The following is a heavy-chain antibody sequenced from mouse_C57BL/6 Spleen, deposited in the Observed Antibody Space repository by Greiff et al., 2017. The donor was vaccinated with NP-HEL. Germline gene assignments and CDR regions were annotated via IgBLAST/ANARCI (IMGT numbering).Heavy chain of an antibody. V-gene: IGHV1-76*01. D-gene: IGHD2-5*01. CDR2: IYPGSGNT. J-gene: IGHJ2*01. CDR3: ARRGSYSNFFDY. Sequence: QVQLQQSGAELVRPGASVKLSCKASGYTFTDYYINWVKQRPGQGLEWIARIYPGSGNTYYNEKFKGKATLTAEKSSSTAYMQLSSLTSEDSAVYFCARRGSYSNFFDYWGQGTTLTVSS. CDR1: GYTFTDYY.